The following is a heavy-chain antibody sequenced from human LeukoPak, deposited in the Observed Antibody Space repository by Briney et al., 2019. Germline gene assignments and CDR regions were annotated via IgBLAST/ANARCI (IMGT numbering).Heavy chain of an antibody. CDR2: IKRNFEGATQ. V-gene: IGHV3-15*06. CDR1: GFILGNAW. D-gene: IGHD5-18*01. CDR3: TTEGFTYGHHSFDS. J-gene: IGHJ4*02. Sequence: GGSLRLSCAASGFILGNAWMSWVRQAPGKGLEWVAHIKRNFEGATQHYAASVNGRFTISKDESKNTVFLQMSSLKIEDTAVYLCTTEGFTYGHHSFDSWGQGTLVTVSS.